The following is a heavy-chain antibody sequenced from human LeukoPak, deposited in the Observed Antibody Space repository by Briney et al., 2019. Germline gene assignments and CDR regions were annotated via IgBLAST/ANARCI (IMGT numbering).Heavy chain of an antibody. CDR1: GGSISSYY. CDR2: IYYSGST. D-gene: IGHD5-18*01. CDR3: AGVRGYSYGYYFDY. V-gene: IGHV4-59*08. J-gene: IGHJ4*02. Sequence: SETLSLTCTVSGGSISSYYWSWIRQPPGKGLEWIGYIYYSGSTNYNPSLKSRVTISVDTSKNQFSLKLSSVTAADTAVYYCAGVRGYSYGYYFDYWGQGTLVTVSS.